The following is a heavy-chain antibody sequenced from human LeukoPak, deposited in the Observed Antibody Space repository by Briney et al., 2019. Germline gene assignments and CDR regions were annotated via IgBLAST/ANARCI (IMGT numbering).Heavy chain of an antibody. D-gene: IGHD5-24*01. CDR2: INPSGGST. CDR3: ARDWRADGYKSYYFDY. V-gene: IGHV1-46*01. J-gene: IGHJ4*02. Sequence: GASVKVSCKASGYTFTSYYMHWVRQAPGQGLEWMGIINPSGGSTSYAQKFQGRVTMTRDMSTSTVYMELSSLRSEDTAVYYCARDWRADGYKSYYFDYWGQGTLVTVSS. CDR1: GYTFTSYY.